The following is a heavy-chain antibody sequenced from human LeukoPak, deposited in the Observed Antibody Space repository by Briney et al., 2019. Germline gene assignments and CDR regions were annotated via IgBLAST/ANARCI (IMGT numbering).Heavy chain of an antibody. CDR1: GFSFRIYW. CDR3: ARDYQGSADY. D-gene: IGHD2-2*01. J-gene: IGHJ4*02. V-gene: IGHV3-7*04. CDR2: IKEDGSEK. Sequence: PGGSLRLSCAASGFSFRIYWMRWVRQAPGKGLEWVADIKEDGSEKYYVDSVKGRFTISRDNAKNSLYLQMNSLRAEDTALYYSARDYQGSADYWGQGTLVTVSS.